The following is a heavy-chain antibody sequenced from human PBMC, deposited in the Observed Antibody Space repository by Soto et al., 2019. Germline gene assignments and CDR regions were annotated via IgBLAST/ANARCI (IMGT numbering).Heavy chain of an antibody. CDR2: IFSGGTT. D-gene: IGHD3-10*01. CDR1: GFTVSSNY. V-gene: IGHV3-53*01. Sequence: PGGSLRLSCAASGFTVSSNYMSWVRQAPGKGLEWVTVIFSGGTTYYVDSVKGRFTISRDNAKNSLYLQMNSLRAEDTAVYYCARDERYYGSGSYPLFDYWGQGTLVTAPQ. CDR3: ARDERYYGSGSYPLFDY. J-gene: IGHJ4*02.